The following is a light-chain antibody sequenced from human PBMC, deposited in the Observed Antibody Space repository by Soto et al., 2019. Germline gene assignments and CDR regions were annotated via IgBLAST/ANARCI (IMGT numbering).Light chain of an antibody. CDR2: GAS. CDR3: QQYGSSVPVT. J-gene: IGKJ5*01. CDR1: QSISSY. V-gene: IGKV3-20*01. Sequence: EIVLTQSPGDLSLSPGEGATLSCRASQSISSYLAWYQQKPGRPPRLLIYGASSRATGIPERFSGSGSGTDFARTISRLEPEDFAVYYCQQYGSSVPVTVGQGTRLEIK.